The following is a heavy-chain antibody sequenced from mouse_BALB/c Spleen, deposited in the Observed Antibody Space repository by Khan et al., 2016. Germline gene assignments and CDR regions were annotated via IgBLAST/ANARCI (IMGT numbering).Heavy chain of an antibody. J-gene: IGHJ4*01. V-gene: IGHV1-7*01. CDR3: ARWGYVNSLSYAMDY. Sequence: QVQLQQSGAELAKPGASVKMSCKASGYTFTRYWMHWVKQRPGQGLEWIGYSNPSSGYTEYNQKFKDKATLTADKSSSTAYMQLSSLTSEDSAVYYCARWGYVNSLSYAMDYGGQGTSVTVSS. CDR1: GYTFTRYW. D-gene: IGHD2-1*01. CDR2: SNPSSGYT.